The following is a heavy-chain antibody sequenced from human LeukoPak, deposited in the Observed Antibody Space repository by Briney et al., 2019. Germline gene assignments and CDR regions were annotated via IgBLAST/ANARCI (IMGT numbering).Heavy chain of an antibody. CDR1: GGSISSGGYY. J-gene: IGHJ4*02. Sequence: SQTLSLTCTVSGGSISSGGYYWSWIRQHPGKGLEWIGYIYYTGSTYYNPSLESRVTISVDASKSQFSLKLSSVTAADTAVYYCARGGSHFDYWGQGTLVTVSS. CDR3: ARGGSHFDY. D-gene: IGHD1-26*01. V-gene: IGHV4-31*03. CDR2: IYYTGST.